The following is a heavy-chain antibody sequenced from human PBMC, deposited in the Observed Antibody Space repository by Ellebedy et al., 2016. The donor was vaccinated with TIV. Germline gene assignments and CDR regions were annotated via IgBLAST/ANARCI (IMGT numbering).Heavy chain of an antibody. V-gene: IGHV1-69*13. D-gene: IGHD2-21*02. CDR3: ARESRVVVTATRGSYWYFDL. CDR1: EGTFSSYA. Sequence: AASVKVSCKASEGTFSSYAITWARQAPGQGLEWMGGIIPIFGTANYAQQFQGRLTLTADESASTAYMELSSLRSEDTAVYFCARESRVVVTATRGSYWYFDLWGRGTLVTVSS. J-gene: IGHJ2*01. CDR2: IIPIFGTA.